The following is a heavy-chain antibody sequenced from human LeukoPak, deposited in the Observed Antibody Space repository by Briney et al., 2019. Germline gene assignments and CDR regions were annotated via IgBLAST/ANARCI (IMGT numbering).Heavy chain of an antibody. CDR1: GFTFSSYA. V-gene: IGHV3-23*01. Sequence: GGSLRLSCAASGFTFSSYAMSWVRQAPGKGLELVSAISGSGGSTYYADSVKGRFTISRDNSKNTLYLQMNSLRAEDTAVYYCATNNDFWSGLDHWGQGTLVTVSS. CDR3: ATNNDFWSGLDH. J-gene: IGHJ4*02. CDR2: ISGSGGST. D-gene: IGHD3-3*01.